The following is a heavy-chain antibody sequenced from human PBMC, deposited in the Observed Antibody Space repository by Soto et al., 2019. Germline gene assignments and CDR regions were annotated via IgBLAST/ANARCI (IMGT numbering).Heavy chain of an antibody. D-gene: IGHD5-18*01. V-gene: IGHV4-30-4*01. CDR1: VCSIISAYYY. Sequence: SSTXSLTGTFAVCSIISAYYYWSWIRQPPGKGLEWIGYIYYSGKTNYNPSLKSRVKMSLDTSKNQISLKLGSVTAADTAVYYSARSEYSHKYVMSMAVWGQGTTVKVYS. CDR3: ARSEYSHKYVMSMAV. J-gene: IGHJ6*01. CDR2: IYYSGKT.